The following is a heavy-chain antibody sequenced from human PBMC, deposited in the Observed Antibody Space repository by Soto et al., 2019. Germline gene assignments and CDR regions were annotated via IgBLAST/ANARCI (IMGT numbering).Heavy chain of an antibody. V-gene: IGHV3-11*01. D-gene: IGHD3-3*01. CDR2: ISSSGSTI. CDR3: ARDPSTPRITIFGVAPRPDGMDV. J-gene: IGHJ6*02. CDR1: GFTFSDYY. Sequence: GGSLRLSCAASGFTFSDYYMSWIRQAPGKGLEWVSYISSSGSTIYYADSVKGRFTISRDNAKNSLYLQMNSLRAEDTAVYYCARDPSTPRITIFGVAPRPDGMDVWGQGTTVTVSS.